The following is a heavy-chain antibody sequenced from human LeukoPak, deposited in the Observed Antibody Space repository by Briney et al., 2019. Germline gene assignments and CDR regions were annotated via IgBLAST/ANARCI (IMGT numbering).Heavy chain of an antibody. CDR1: GFTVSSNY. J-gene: IGHJ3*02. D-gene: IGHD1-1*01. CDR3: ARDKGTDLEAFDI. Sequence: GGSLRLSCAASGFTVSSNYMSWVRQAPGKGLEWVSVIYSGGSIYYADSVKGRFTISRDNSKNTLYLQMNSLRAEDTAVYYCARDKGTDLEAFDIWGQGTMVTVSS. V-gene: IGHV3-53*01. CDR2: IYSGGSI.